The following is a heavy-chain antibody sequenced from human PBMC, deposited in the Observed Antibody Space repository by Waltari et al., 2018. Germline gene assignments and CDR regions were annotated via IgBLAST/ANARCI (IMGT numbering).Heavy chain of an antibody. Sequence: EVQLVESGGGLVQPGGSLQLSCAASGFTFSRYSMNWARQAPGKGLEWVSHIGPGGSNIGYADSVKGRITISRDNAQNSLYLIINSLTDEDTAVYYCARDQDWAFDYWGRGTLVTVSS. V-gene: IGHV3-48*02. CDR3: ARDQDWAFDY. CDR1: GFTFSRYS. CDR2: IGPGGSNI. J-gene: IGHJ4*02. D-gene: IGHD2-21*01.